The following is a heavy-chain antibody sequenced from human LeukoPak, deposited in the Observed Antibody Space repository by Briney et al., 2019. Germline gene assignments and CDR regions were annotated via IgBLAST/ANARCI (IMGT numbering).Heavy chain of an antibody. Sequence: GASVKASCKASGYTFTSYYMHWVRQAPGQGLEWMGIINPSGGSTSYAQKFQGRVTMTRDMSTSTVYMELSSLRSEDTAVYYCARGAGNYYGSGADYYYYYMDVWGKGTTVTVSS. J-gene: IGHJ6*03. V-gene: IGHV1-46*01. CDR2: INPSGGST. CDR1: GYTFTSYY. CDR3: ARGAGNYYGSGADYYYYYMDV. D-gene: IGHD3-10*01.